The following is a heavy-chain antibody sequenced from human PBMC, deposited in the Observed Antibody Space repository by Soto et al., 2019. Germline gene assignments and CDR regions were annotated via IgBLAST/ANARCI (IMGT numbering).Heavy chain of an antibody. V-gene: IGHV4-31*03. J-gene: IGHJ6*02. Sequence: KTSETLSLTCTVSGGSISSGGYYWSWIRQHPGKGLEWIGYIYYSGSTYYNPSLRSRVTISVDTSKNQFSLKLSSVTAADTAVYYCARDGAQYSSSRYYYGMDVWGQGTTVTVSS. CDR2: IYYSGST. D-gene: IGHD6-6*01. CDR3: ARDGAQYSSSRYYYGMDV. CDR1: GGSISSGGYY.